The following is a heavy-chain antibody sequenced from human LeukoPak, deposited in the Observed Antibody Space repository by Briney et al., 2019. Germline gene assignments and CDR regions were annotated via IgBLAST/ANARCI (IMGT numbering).Heavy chain of an antibody. V-gene: IGHV4-39*01. Sequence: SETLSLTCTVSGGSISSNSNYWAWIRQPPGRGLEWIGSISYGGSTYYSPSLESRVTISVDTSKNQFSLRLSSVTAADTAAYYCARQALWFFGHWGQGTLVTVSS. CDR1: GGSISSNSNY. CDR2: ISYGGST. D-gene: IGHD2-21*01. J-gene: IGHJ4*02. CDR3: ARQALWFFGH.